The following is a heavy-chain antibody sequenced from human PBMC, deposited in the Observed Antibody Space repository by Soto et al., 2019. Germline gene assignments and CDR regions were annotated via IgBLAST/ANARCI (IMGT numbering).Heavy chain of an antibody. D-gene: IGHD1-26*01. CDR2: INPSGGST. V-gene: IGHV1-46*01. J-gene: IGHJ6*02. CDR3: ARPHSGSYYDYYYYGMDV. CDR1: GYTFTSYY. Sequence: ASVKVSCKASGYTFTSYYMHWVRQAPGQGLEWMGIINPSGGSTSYAQKFQGRVTMTRDTSTSTVYMELSSQRSEDTAVYYCARPHSGSYYDYYYYGMDVWGQGTTVTVSS.